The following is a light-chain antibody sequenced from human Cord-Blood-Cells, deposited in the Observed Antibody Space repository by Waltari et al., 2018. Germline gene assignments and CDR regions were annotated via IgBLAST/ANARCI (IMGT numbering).Light chain of an antibody. V-gene: IGKV4-1*01. J-gene: IGKJ3*01. CDR2: WAS. Sequence: DIVMTQSPDSLAVSLGERATINCKSSQSVLYSSNNKNYLAWYQQKQGQPTKLLIYWASTRESGVPDRFSGSGSGTDFTLTISSLQAEDVAVYYCQQYYSTPFTFGPGTKVDIK. CDR3: QQYYSTPFT. CDR1: QSVLYSSNNKNY.